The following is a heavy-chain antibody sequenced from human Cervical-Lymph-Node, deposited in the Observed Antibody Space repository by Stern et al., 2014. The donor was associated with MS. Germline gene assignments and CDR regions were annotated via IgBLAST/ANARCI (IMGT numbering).Heavy chain of an antibody. CDR3: VAYASGDNINH. D-gene: IGHD6-19*01. CDR1: GLTFSRNG. CDR2: IWYDGSND. V-gene: IGHV3-33*03. J-gene: IGHJ5*02. Sequence: EQLVESGGGVVQPGRSLRLSCVASGLTFSRNGMHWVRQAQGKGLEWVAVIWYDGSNDKYVDSVKGRFTISRDNSKNTLYLQMNSLRVEDTAVYYCVAYASGDNINHWGQGTLVTVSS.